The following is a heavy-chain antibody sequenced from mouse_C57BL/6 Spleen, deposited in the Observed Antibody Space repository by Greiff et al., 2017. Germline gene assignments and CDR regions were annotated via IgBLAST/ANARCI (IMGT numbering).Heavy chain of an antibody. V-gene: IGHV1-39*01. J-gene: IGHJ3*01. CDR3: AREDWDTFAY. CDR2: INPNYGTT. D-gene: IGHD4-1*01. Sequence: VQLLQSGPELVKPGASVKISCKASGYSFPDHNMNWVKQSNGKSLEWIGVINPNYGTTSYNQKFKGKATLTVAQSSSTAYMQLDSLTSEDSAVYYCAREDWDTFAYWGQGTLVTVSA. CDR1: GYSFPDHN.